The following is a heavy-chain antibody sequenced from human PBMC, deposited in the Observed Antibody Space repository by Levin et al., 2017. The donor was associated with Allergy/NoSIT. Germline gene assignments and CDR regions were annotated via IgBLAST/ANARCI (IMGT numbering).Heavy chain of an antibody. J-gene: IGHJ4*02. V-gene: IGHV3-74*01. Sequence: LSLTCAASGFTFRPYYMHWVRQAPGKGLAWVSNIHSDTSITNYADSVKGRFTISRDNAKNTLYLQMNSLRAEDTAVYYCARGGCSSTSCLDSWGQGTLVTVSS. CDR3: ARGGCSSTSCLDS. CDR2: IHSDTSIT. D-gene: IGHD2-2*01. CDR1: GFTFRPYY.